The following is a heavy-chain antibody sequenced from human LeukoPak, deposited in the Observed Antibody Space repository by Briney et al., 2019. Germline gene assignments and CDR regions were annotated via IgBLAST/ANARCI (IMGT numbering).Heavy chain of an antibody. J-gene: IGHJ6*02. D-gene: IGHD3-3*01. CDR1: GFTFSSYW. V-gene: IGHV3-7*01. CDR2: IKQDGSEQ. Sequence: GGSLRLSCAASGFTFSSYWMSWVRQAPGKGLEWVANIKQDGSEQYYVDSVKGRFTISRDNAKNSLSLQMNSLRAEDTAVYYCARFGGPYDFWSGYYPILDYYYYGMDVWGQGTTVTVSS. CDR3: ARFGGPYDFWSGYYPILDYYYYGMDV.